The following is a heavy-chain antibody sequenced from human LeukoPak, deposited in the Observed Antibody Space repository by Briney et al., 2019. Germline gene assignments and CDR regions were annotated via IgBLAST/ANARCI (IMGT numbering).Heavy chain of an antibody. CDR1: GFTFSDYY. CDR3: ARQPTAVTTDYYYGMDV. D-gene: IGHD4-17*01. Sequence: GGSLRLSCAASGFTFSDYYMSWIRQAPGKGLEWVSYIRSSGSTIYYADSVKGRFTISRDNAKKSLYLQMNSLRAEDTAVYYCARQPTAVTTDYYYGMDVWGQGTTVTVSS. J-gene: IGHJ6*02. V-gene: IGHV3-11*01. CDR2: IRSSGSTI.